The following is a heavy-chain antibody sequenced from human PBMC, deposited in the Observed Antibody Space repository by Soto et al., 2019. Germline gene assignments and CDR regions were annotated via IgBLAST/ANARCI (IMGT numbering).Heavy chain of an antibody. CDR2: ISGIGIRT. D-gene: IGHD2-15*01. J-gene: IGHJ3*01. CDR1: GLTFSSYT. CDR3: AKDHNPDLLGGFEF. V-gene: IGHV3-23*01. Sequence: HPGGSLRLSCAASGLTFSSYTMSWVRQAPGKGLEWVSGISGIGIRTYYADSVKGRFTISRDNSKNTLSLQMNSLGVDDTAIYYCAKDHNPDLLGGFEFGGQGKTVTVSS.